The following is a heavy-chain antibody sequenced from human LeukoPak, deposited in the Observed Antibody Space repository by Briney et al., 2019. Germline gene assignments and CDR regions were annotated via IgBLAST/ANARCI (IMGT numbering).Heavy chain of an antibody. D-gene: IGHD2-15*01. CDR3: ARDLVVVAATFAFDI. J-gene: IGHJ3*02. V-gene: IGHV1-8*03. CDR2: MNPNSGNT. CDR1: GGTFSSCA. Sequence: AASVKVSCKASGGTFSSCAISWVRQAPGQGLEWMGWMNPNSGNTGYAQKFQGRVTITRNTSISTAYMELSSLRSEDTAVYYCARDLVVVAATFAFDIWGQGTMVTVSS.